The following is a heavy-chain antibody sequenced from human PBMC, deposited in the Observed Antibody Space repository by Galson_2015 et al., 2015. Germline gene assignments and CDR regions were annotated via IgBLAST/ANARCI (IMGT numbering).Heavy chain of an antibody. CDR1: GFTFSSYW. V-gene: IGHV3-74*01. J-gene: IGHJ6*02. CDR3: ARGTPNYYYCYGMDV. D-gene: IGHD2-2*01. CDR2: INSDGSST. Sequence: SLRLSCAASGFTFSSYWMHWVRQAPGKGLVWVSRINSDGSSTSYADSVKGRFTISRDNAKNTLYLQMNSLRAEDTAVYYCARGTPNYYYCYGMDVWGQGPAVTVSS.